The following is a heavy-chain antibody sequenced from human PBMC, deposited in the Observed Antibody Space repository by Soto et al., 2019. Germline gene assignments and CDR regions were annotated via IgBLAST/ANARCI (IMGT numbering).Heavy chain of an antibody. CDR1: GGSISSYY. Sequence: PSETLSLTCTVSGGSISSYYWSWIRQPPGKGLEWIGYIYYSGSTNYNPSLKSRVTISVDTSKNQFSLKLSSVTAADTAVYYCAQQWLSTGTVDYWGQGTLVTVSS. D-gene: IGHD6-19*01. CDR2: IYYSGST. V-gene: IGHV4-59*01. CDR3: AQQWLSTGTVDY. J-gene: IGHJ4*02.